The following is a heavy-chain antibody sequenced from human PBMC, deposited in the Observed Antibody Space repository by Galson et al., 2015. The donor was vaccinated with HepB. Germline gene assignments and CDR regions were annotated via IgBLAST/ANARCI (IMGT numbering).Heavy chain of an antibody. Sequence: SVKVSCKASGYTFTSYGISWVRQAPGQGLEWMGWISAYNGNTNYAQKLQGRVTMTTDTSTSTAYMELRSLRSDDTAVYYCARGPSGSGSYYLFDYWGQGTLVTVSS. D-gene: IGHD3-10*01. CDR2: ISAYNGNT. CDR1: GYTFTSYG. J-gene: IGHJ4*02. CDR3: ARGPSGSGSYYLFDY. V-gene: IGHV1-18*01.